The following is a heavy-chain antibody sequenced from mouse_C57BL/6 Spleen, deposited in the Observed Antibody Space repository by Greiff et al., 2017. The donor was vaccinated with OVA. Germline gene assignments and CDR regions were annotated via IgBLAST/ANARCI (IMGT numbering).Heavy chain of an antibody. CDR2: IYPGDGDT. Sequence: VQLQQSGAELVKPGASVKISCKASGYAFSSYWMNWVKQRPGKGLEWIGQIYPGDGDTNYNGKFKGKATLTADKSSSTAYMQLSSLTSEDSAVYFCARKGSSGFPYYYAMDYWGQGTSVTVSS. V-gene: IGHV1-80*01. J-gene: IGHJ4*01. D-gene: IGHD3-2*02. CDR1: GYAFSSYW. CDR3: ARKGSSGFPYYYAMDY.